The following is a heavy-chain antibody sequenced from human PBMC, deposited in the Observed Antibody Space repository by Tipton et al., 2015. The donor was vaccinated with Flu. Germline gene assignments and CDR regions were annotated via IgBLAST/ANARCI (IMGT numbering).Heavy chain of an antibody. CDR2: IKQDGSEK. CDR1: GFIFSSHW. J-gene: IGHJ5*02. V-gene: IGHV3-7*01. D-gene: IGHD6-13*01. Sequence: GSLRLSCAASGFIFSSHWMTWVRQGPGKGLEWVANIKQDGSEKYYVDSVKGRFIISRDNAKNSLYLQMNSLRSEDTALYYCARAWAAAGSAWGQGTLVTVSS. CDR3: ARAWAAAGSA.